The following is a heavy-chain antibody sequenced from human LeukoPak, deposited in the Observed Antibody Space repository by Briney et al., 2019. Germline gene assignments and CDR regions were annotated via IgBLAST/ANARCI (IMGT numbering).Heavy chain of an antibody. CDR1: GGSISSGGYY. D-gene: IGHD4-17*01. V-gene: IGHV4-31*03. Sequence: SETLSLTCTVSGGSISSGGYYWSWIRQHPGKGLEWIGYIYYSGSTYYNPSLKSRVTISVDTSKNQFSLKLSSVTAADTAAYYCARASYGDYRFGGWGQGTLVTVSS. J-gene: IGHJ4*02. CDR2: IYYSGST. CDR3: ARASYGDYRFGG.